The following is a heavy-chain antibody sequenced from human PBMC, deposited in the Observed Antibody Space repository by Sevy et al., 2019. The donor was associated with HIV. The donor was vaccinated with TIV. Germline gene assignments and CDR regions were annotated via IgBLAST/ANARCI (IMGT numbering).Heavy chain of an antibody. CDR3: AGPILTYNNGWSYYDY. D-gene: IGHD6-19*01. CDR2: INYSGIT. Sequence: SETLSLTCTVSGASISSSGYYWGWIRQPPGKGLEWIASINYSGITFYNPSLKSRITISADTSKNQFSLDLTSVTAADTVIYYFAGPILTYNNGWSYYDYWGQGTVVTVSS. V-gene: IGHV4-39*01. CDR1: GASISSSGYY. J-gene: IGHJ4*02.